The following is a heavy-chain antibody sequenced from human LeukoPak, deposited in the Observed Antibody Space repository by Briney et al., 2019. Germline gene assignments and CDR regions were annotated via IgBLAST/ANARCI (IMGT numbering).Heavy chain of an antibody. J-gene: IGHJ6*02. Sequence: ASVKVSCKASGYTFTGYYMHWVRQAPGQGLEWMGWINPNSGGTNYAQKFQGRVTMTTDTSTSTAYMELRSLRSDDTAVYYCARDNYSNLYYYYGMDVWGQGTTVTVSS. D-gene: IGHD4-11*01. V-gene: IGHV1-2*02. CDR1: GYTFTGYY. CDR2: INPNSGGT. CDR3: ARDNYSNLYYYYGMDV.